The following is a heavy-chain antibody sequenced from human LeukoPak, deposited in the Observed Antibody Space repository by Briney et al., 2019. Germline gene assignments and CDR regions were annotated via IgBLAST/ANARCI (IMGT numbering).Heavy chain of an antibody. V-gene: IGHV3-7*01. CDR1: GFTFSSYW. CDR3: AKDGIVGATLEGAADYFDY. D-gene: IGHD1-26*01. CDR2: IKQDGSEK. J-gene: IGHJ4*02. Sequence: PGGSLRLSCAASGFTFSSYWMSWVRQSPVKGLEWVANIKQDGSEKDYVDSVKGRFTISRDNAKNSLYLQMNSLRVEDTAVYYCAKDGIVGATLEGAADYFDYWGQGTLVTVSS.